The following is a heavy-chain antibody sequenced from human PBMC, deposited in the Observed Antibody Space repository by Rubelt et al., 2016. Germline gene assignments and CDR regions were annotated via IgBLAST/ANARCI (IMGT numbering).Heavy chain of an antibody. CDR2: VYYTGNP. J-gene: IGHJ4*02. Sequence: QLQLQESGPGLVKPSGTLSLTCTVSGGSISSSRYYWGWVRQPPERGLEYLGSVYYTGNPYHNPSFKSRVTISVDTSENRLSLRRTSVTAADTAIYYCATSSPPSSSAYLDYWGQGILVAVSS. V-gene: IGHV4-39*02. D-gene: IGHD6-13*01. CDR3: ATSSPPSSSAYLDY. CDR1: GGSISSSRYY.